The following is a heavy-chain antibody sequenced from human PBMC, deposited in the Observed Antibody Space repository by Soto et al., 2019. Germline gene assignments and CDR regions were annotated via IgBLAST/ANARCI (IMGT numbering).Heavy chain of an antibody. V-gene: IGHV3-30-3*01. J-gene: IGHJ5*02. CDR1: GFTFSSYA. Sequence: QVQLVESGGGVVQPGRSLRLSCAASGFTFSSYAMHWVRQAPGKGLEWVAVISYDGSNKYYADSVKGRFTVSRDNSKNRLYLHMKCLGDKDTAVYYWARVGGAGGFLEWDNWFDPWGQGTLVTVSS. D-gene: IGHD3-3*01. CDR2: ISYDGSNK. CDR3: ARVGGAGGFLEWDNWFDP.